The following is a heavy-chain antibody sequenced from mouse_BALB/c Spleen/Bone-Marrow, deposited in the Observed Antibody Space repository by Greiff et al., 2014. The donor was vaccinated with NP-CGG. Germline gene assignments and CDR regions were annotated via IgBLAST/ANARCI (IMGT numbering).Heavy chain of an antibody. D-gene: IGHD1-1*01. V-gene: IGHV1S16*01. Sequence: QVQLQQSGAELVKPGASVKLSCKASGYTFTSYYMYWVKQRPEQGLEWIGGINPSNGGTNFNEKFKSKATLTVDKSSSTAYMQLSSLTSEDSAVYYCTRSYYAKEGAWFAYWGQGTLVTVSA. CDR2: INPSNGGT. CDR3: TRSYYAKEGAWFAY. CDR1: GYTFTSYY. J-gene: IGHJ3*01.